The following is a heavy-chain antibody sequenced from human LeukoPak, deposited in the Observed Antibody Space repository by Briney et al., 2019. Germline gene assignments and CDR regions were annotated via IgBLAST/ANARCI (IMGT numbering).Heavy chain of an antibody. J-gene: IGHJ6*02. V-gene: IGHV3-30-3*01. CDR2: ISYDGSNK. CDR3: ARDGARLEPHYGMDV. CDR1: GFTFSSYV. D-gene: IGHD1-1*01. Sequence: GGSLRLSCAASGFTFSSYVMHWVRQAPGKGLEWVAVISYDGSNKYYADSVKGRFTISRDNSKNTLYLQMNSLRAEDTAVYYCARDGARLEPHYGMDVWGQGTTVTVSS.